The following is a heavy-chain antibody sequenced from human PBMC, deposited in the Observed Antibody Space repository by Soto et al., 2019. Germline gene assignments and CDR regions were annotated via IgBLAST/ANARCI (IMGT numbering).Heavy chain of an antibody. J-gene: IGHJ3*01. V-gene: IGHV3-23*01. CDR3: AKQRVFVTRDAIDF. CDR2: ISGGSGTT. CDR1: GFSFSDFA. Sequence: VQLLASGGGLVQPGGSLRLSCPASGFSFSDFAMSWVRQAPGKGLEWVSVISGGSGTTYYADSVKGRFAISRNNSNNILYLQMNSLRVEDTALYFCAKQRVFVTRDAIDFWGQGTMVNVSS. D-gene: IGHD3-3*01.